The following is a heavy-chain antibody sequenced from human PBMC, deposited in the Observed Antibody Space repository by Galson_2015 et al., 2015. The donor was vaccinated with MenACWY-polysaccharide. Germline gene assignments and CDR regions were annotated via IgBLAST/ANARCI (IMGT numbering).Heavy chain of an antibody. CDR2: TYYRSKWYN. Sequence: CAISGDSVSSNSAAWNWIRQSPSRGLEWLGRTYYRSKWYNDYAVSVKSRITINPDTSKNQFSLQLNSVTPEDTAVYYCARVNYDFWSGHPMFFDYWGQGTLVTVSS. V-gene: IGHV6-1*01. CDR3: ARVNYDFWSGHPMFFDY. D-gene: IGHD3-3*01. CDR1: GDSVSSNSAA. J-gene: IGHJ4*02.